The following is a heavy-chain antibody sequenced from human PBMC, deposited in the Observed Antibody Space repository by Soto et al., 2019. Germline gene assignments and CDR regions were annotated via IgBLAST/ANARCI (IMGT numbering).Heavy chain of an antibody. D-gene: IGHD6-13*01. V-gene: IGHV3-33*01. CDR1: GFTFSSYG. J-gene: IGHJ4*02. CDR2: IWYDGSNK. Sequence: PGGSLRLSCAASGFTFSSYGMHWVRQAPGKGLEWVAVIWYDGSNKYYADSVKGRFTISRDNSKNTLYLQMNSLRAEDTAVYYCARERSSSSWYVPWFDYWGQGTLVTVSS. CDR3: ARERSSSSWYVPWFDY.